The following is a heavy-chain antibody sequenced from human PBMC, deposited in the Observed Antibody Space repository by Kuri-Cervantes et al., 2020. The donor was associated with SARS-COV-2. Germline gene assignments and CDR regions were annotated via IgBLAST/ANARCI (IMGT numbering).Heavy chain of an antibody. CDR3: ARGLTITMIVVVEVGGADY. D-gene: IGHD3-22*01. Sequence: GGSLRLSCAASGFTFSSYAMSWVRQAPGKGLEWVAVISYDGSNKYYADSVKGRFTISRDNSKNTLYLQMNSLRAEDTAVYYCARGLTITMIVVVEVGGADYWGQGTLVTGSS. V-gene: IGHV3-30*04. J-gene: IGHJ4*02. CDR1: GFTFSSYA. CDR2: ISYDGSNK.